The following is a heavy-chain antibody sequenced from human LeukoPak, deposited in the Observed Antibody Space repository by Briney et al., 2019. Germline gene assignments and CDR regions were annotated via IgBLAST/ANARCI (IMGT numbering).Heavy chain of an antibody. J-gene: IGHJ6*03. CDR2: IYPGDSDT. V-gene: IGHV5-51*01. CDR3: ARGPKYYYGSGSYYNSYYYYYMDV. CDR1: GYRFTSYW. Sequence: GESLKISFKGSGYRFTSYWIGWVRQMPGKGLEWMVIIYPGDSDTRYSPSFQGQVTISADKSLSTAYLQCSSLQASDTAMYYSARGPKYYYGSGSYYNSYYYYYMDVWGKGTTVTVSS. D-gene: IGHD3-10*01.